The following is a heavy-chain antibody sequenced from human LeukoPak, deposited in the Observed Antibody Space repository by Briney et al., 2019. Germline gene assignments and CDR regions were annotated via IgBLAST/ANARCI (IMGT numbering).Heavy chain of an antibody. J-gene: IGHJ4*02. V-gene: IGHV4-39*07. D-gene: IGHD4-17*01. CDR3: ARDLWGGDDYGDYVSDY. CDR2: IYYSGST. CDR1: GDSLSSRSYS. Sequence: SETLSLTCTVSGDSLSSRSYSWGWIRQSPAKGLEWIGSIYYSGSTYYNPSLKSQVTISVDTSKNQFSLKLSSVTAADTAVYYCARDLWGGDDYGDYVSDYWGQGTLVTVSS.